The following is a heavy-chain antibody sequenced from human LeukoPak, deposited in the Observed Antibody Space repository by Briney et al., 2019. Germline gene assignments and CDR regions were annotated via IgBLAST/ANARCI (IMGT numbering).Heavy chain of an antibody. CDR1: GGSISSGGYY. CDR2: IYHSGST. J-gene: IGHJ5*02. V-gene: IGHV4-30-2*01. D-gene: IGHD2-2*01. CDR3: ASSALGYCSSTSCRGFDP. Sequence: SETLSLTCTVSGGSISSGGYYWSWIRQPPGKGLEWIGYIYHSGSTYYNPSLKSRVTISVDRSKNQFSLKLSSVTAADTAVYYCASSALGYCSSTSCRGFDPWGQGTLVTVSP.